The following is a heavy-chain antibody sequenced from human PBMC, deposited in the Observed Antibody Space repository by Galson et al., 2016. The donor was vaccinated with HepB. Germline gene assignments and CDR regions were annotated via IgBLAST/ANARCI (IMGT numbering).Heavy chain of an antibody. Sequence: SLRLSCAASGFAFSVYGMTWVRQAPRKGLEWVSAISTSGSSTDYADSVKGRFTISRDNAEDSLDLQMNSLRAEDTAVYYCARDRGPFDAFDIWGRGTMVTVSS. CDR1: GFAFSVYG. CDR3: ARDRGPFDAFDI. V-gene: IGHV3-23*01. CDR2: ISTSGSST. D-gene: IGHD3-10*01. J-gene: IGHJ3*02.